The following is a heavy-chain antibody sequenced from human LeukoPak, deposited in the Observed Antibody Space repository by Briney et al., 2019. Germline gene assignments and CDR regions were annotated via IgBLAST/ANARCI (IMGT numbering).Heavy chain of an antibody. D-gene: IGHD4-23*01. CDR1: GGSISSGDYY. CDR3: ASPGAVVTRHWNYGMDV. CDR2: IYYSGST. Sequence: SSQTLSLTCTVSGGSISSGDYYWSWIRQPPGKGLEWIGYIYYSGSTYYNPSLKSRVTISVDTSKNQFSLKLSSVTAADTAVYYCASPGAVVTRHWNYGMDVWGQGTTITVSS. J-gene: IGHJ6*02. V-gene: IGHV4-30-4*01.